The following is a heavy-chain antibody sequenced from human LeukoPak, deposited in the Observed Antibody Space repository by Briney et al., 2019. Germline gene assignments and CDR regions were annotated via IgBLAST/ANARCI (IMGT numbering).Heavy chain of an antibody. CDR3: AGSYYASDY. D-gene: IGHD3-3*01. V-gene: IGHV3-7*01. J-gene: IGHJ4*02. CDR1: GFTFSSYW. Sequence: GGSLRLSCVASGFTFSSYWMSWVRQAPGKGLEWVANIKQDGSEKYYVDSVKGRFTISRDNAKNSLYLQMNSLRAEDTAVYYCAGSYYASDYWGQGTLVTVSS. CDR2: IKQDGSEK.